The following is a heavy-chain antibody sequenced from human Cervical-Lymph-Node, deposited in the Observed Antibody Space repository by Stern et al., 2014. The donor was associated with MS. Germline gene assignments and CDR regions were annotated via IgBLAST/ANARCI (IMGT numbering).Heavy chain of an antibody. CDR1: GGSISSSSYY. V-gene: IGHV4-39*01. Sequence: QLQLQESGPGLVKPSETLSLTCTVSGGSISSSSYYWGWIRQPPGKGLEWIGSIYYSGSTYSNPSRKSRVTISEDTFKNQFSPKLSSVTAADTAVYYCARWAYSSGWYNWFDPWGQGTLVTVSS. CDR2: IYYSGST. J-gene: IGHJ5*02. D-gene: IGHD3-22*01. CDR3: ARWAYSSGWYNWFDP.